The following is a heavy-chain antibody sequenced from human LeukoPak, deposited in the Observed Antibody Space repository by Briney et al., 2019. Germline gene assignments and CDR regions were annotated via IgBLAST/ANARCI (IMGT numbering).Heavy chain of an antibody. V-gene: IGHV3-33*08. D-gene: IGHD3-22*01. Sequence: PPGGSLRLSCSASGFTFSSYGMHWVRQAPGKGLEWVAVIWYDGSNKYYADSVKGRFTISRHNSKNTLYLQMNSLRAEDTAVYYCARGSAMIVVANFDYWGQGTLVTVSS. J-gene: IGHJ4*02. CDR1: GFTFSSYG. CDR3: ARGSAMIVVANFDY. CDR2: IWYDGSNK.